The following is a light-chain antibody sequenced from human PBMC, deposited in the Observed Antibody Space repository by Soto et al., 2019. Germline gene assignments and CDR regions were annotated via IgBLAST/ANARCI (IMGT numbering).Light chain of an antibody. CDR3: QQFGSATWT. CDR1: QSVXSY. J-gene: IGKJ1*01. CDR2: CAS. V-gene: IGKV3-20*01. Sequence: IALTQSPATLSLSPGERATLSCRASQSVXSYFDWYQQKPGQAPRVLXDCASSRATGSPDRLSGSGSGTDFTLTISRLDPEDFAVYYCQQFGSATWTFGQGTKVDIK.